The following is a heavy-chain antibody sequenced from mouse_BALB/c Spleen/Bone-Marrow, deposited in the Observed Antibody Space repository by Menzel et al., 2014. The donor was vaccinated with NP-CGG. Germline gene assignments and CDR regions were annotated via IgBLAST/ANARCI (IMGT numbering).Heavy chain of an antibody. CDR3: AAYYYGSSYGFG. V-gene: IGHV14-3*02. Sequence: LQQSCARLADQGASVLLSCRQSTFIIIYTYLHRVQSGPEQGLEWIGRLDPANGHTKYVTKFQGKPTITADTSSNTAYLQLSRLASEDTAVYYCAAYYYGSSYGFG. J-gene: IGHJ3*02. D-gene: IGHD1-1*01. CDR1: TFIIIYTY. CDR2: LDPANGHT.